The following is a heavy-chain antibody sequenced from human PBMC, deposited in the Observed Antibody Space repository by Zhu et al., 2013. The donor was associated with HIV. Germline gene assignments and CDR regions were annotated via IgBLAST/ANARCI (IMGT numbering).Heavy chain of an antibody. Sequence: GASVKVSCKASGYTFTAYYMHWVRQAPGQGLEWMGWINPSSGGAHYAQRFQGRVTMTRDTSISTAYMELSRLRFDDTAVYYCAKLHDTSGFSDFWGQGTLVTVSS. D-gene: IGHD3-22*01. J-gene: IGHJ4*02. CDR1: GYTFTAYY. CDR2: INPSSGGA. V-gene: IGHV1-2*02. CDR3: AKLHDTSGFSDF.